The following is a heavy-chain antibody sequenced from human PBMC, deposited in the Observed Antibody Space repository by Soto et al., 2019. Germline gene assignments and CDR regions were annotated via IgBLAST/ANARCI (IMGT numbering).Heavy chain of an antibody. CDR3: ARVDSQYNYYYYGMDV. J-gene: IGHJ6*02. V-gene: IGHV3-30-3*01. D-gene: IGHD1-20*01. CDR2: ISYDGSNK. Sequence: GWSLRLSCTSSVFTFSSYAMHLVRHAPCKGLEWVAVISYDGSNKYYADSVKGRFTISRDNSKNTLYLQMNSLRAEDTAVYYCARVDSQYNYYYYGMDVWGQGTTVTVSS. CDR1: VFTFSSYA.